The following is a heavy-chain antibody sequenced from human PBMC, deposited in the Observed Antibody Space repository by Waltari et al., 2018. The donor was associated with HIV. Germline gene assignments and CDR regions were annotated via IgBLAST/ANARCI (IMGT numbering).Heavy chain of an antibody. CDR2: IHQDGSEK. D-gene: IGHD1-7*01. CDR1: GFTFSSYW. V-gene: IGHV3-7*01. J-gene: IGHJ3*01. CDR3: ATTPYYRNYVWGTFDV. Sequence: EVQLVESGGGLVQPGGSLRLSCAAPGFTFSSYWMSWVRQAPGKGLEWVANIHQDGSEKYYVDSVKGRFTISRDNAKNSLFLQMNSLRAEDTAVYYCATTPYYRNYVWGTFDVWGRGTWVTVSS.